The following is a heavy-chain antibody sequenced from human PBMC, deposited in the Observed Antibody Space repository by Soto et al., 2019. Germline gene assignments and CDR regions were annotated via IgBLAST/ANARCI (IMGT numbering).Heavy chain of an antibody. CDR3: ARDSGYSGYDAGMDV. D-gene: IGHD5-12*01. V-gene: IGHV3-21*01. CDR1: GFTFSSYS. J-gene: IGHJ6*02. CDR2: ISSSSSYI. Sequence: GGSLRLSCAASGFTFSSYSMNWVRQAPGKGLEWVSSISSSSSYIYYADSVKGRFTISRDNAKNSLYLQMNSLRAEDTAVYYCARDSGYSGYDAGMDVWGQGTTVTVSS.